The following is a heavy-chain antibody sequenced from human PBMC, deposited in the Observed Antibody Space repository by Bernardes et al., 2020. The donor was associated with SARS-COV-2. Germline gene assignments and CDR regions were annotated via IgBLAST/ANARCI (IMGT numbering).Heavy chain of an antibody. D-gene: IGHD3-22*01. CDR3: ARPADDSSGYYLLYYFDY. J-gene: IGHJ4*02. V-gene: IGHV1-8*01. CDR2: MNPNSGNT. CDR1: GYTFTSYD. Sequence: ASMKVSCKASGYTFTSYDINWVRQATGQGLEWMGWMNPNSGNTGYAQKFQGRVTMTRNTSISTAYMELSSLRSEDTAVYYCARPADDSSGYYLLYYFDYWGQGTLVTVSS.